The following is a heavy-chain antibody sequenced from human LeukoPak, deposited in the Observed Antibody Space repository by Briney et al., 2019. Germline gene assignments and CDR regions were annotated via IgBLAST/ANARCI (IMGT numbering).Heavy chain of an antibody. D-gene: IGHD5-24*01. V-gene: IGHV5-51*01. J-gene: IGHJ4*02. Sequence: GESLKISCKGSGYSFTSYWIGWVRQMPGKGLEWMGIIYPGDSDTRYSPSFQGQVTISADKSISTAYLQWSSLKASDTAMYYCARDLGEMATTGPLDYWGQGTLVTVSS. CDR2: IYPGDSDT. CDR1: GYSFTSYW. CDR3: ARDLGEMATTGPLDY.